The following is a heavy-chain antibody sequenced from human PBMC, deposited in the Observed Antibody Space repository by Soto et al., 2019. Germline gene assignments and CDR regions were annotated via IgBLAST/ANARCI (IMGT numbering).Heavy chain of an antibody. D-gene: IGHD2-21*02. V-gene: IGHV4-30-4*08. J-gene: IGHJ6*02. Sequence: SETLSLTCTVSGGSISSDVYDWTWIRQHPGKGLEWIGYIHYTGSIMYNPSFKSRLTMAVETTKNQFSLQLTSVTAADTAVYFCAREDDGGDRDYYGLDVWGQGTTVTVSS. CDR2: IHYTGSI. CDR3: AREDDGGDRDYYGLDV. CDR1: GGSISSDVYD.